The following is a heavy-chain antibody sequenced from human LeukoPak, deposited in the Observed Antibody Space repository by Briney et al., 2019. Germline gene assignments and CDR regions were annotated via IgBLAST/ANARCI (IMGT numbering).Heavy chain of an antibody. J-gene: IGHJ5*02. Sequence: SETLSLTCTVSGGSISNHYCNWIRQSPGKELEWIGYVHYSRGTNYNPSLKSRVTISLDTSKNQFFLQLSSVTAADTAVYHCASGQGWLTDHWGRETLVAVSS. CDR2: VHYSRGT. CDR3: ASGQGWLTDH. D-gene: IGHD5-12*01. V-gene: IGHV4-59*11. CDR1: GGSISNHY.